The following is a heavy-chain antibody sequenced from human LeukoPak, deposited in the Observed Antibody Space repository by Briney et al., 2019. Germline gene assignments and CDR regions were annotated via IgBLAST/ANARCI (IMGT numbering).Heavy chain of an antibody. CDR3: ATNYDILTGYLSDAFDI. J-gene: IGHJ3*02. V-gene: IGHV3-30*02. CDR1: GFTFSSYG. D-gene: IGHD3-9*01. Sequence: GGSLRLSCAASGFTFSSYGMHWVRQAPGKGLEWVAFKRYDGSNKYYADSVKGRFTISRDNSKNTLYLQMNSLRAEDTAVYYCATNYDILTGYLSDAFDIWGQGTMVTVSS. CDR2: KRYDGSNK.